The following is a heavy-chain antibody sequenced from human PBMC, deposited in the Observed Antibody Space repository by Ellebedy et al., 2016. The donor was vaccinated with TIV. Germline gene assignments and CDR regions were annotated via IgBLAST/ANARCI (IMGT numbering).Heavy chain of an antibody. CDR3: TKRAEGWGFFDY. CDR1: GFTFSSYA. D-gene: IGHD3-16*01. Sequence: GESLKISCAASGFTFSSYAMSWVRQAPGKGLEWVSGLSGSGGSTYYADSVKGRFTISRDNSRDTLFLQMNSLRAEDTAVYYCTKRAEGWGFFDYWGQGILVTVSS. J-gene: IGHJ4*02. V-gene: IGHV3-23*01. CDR2: LSGSGGST.